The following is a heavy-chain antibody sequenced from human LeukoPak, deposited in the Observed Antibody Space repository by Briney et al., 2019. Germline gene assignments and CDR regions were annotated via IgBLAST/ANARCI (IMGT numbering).Heavy chain of an antibody. D-gene: IGHD4-23*01. CDR1: GITFSSYW. V-gene: IGHV3-74*01. J-gene: IGHJ4*02. CDR3: ARSAYPGNCVIED. CDR2: INSDGRSI. Sequence: AVSLRLSCAGSGITFSSYWMHWVRQAPGKGLVWVSRINSDGRSIDHADSVKGRFTISRDNAKNTLYLQMNSLRAEDTAVYYCARSAYPGNCVIEDWGRGTLVTISS.